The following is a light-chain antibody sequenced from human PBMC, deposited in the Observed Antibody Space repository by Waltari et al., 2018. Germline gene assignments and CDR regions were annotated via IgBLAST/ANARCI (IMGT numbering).Light chain of an antibody. CDR3: QQYNIYSPQA. Sequence: DIQMTQSPSTLSASVGDRVTITCRVSQTIDNELAWYQQKPGEAPKVMIYDASTLETGVPSRFSGSGFGTDFSLTISSLQPDDFATYWCQQYNIYSPQAFGQGTKVEVK. CDR1: QTIDNE. CDR2: DAS. J-gene: IGKJ1*01. V-gene: IGKV1-5*01.